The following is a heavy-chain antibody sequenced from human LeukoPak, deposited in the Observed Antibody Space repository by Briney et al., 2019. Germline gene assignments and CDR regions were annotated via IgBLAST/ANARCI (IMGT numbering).Heavy chain of an antibody. Sequence: GSVKVSCKASGYTFTSYAISWVRQAPGQGLEWMGWISAYNGYTIYAQNLQGRVTMTTDTSTSTAYLELTSLRSDDTAVYYCARALARDVYNKNWFDPWGQGTLVTV. CDR1: GYTFTSYA. J-gene: IGHJ5*02. CDR3: ARALARDVYNKNWFDP. D-gene: IGHD5-24*01. CDR2: ISAYNGYT. V-gene: IGHV1-18*01.